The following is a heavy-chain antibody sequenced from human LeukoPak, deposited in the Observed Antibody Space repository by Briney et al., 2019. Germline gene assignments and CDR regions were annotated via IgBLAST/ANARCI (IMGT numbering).Heavy chain of an antibody. CDR2: INHSGST. V-gene: IGHV4-34*01. CDR1: GGSFSGYY. D-gene: IGHD3-3*01. Sequence: SETLSLTCAVYGGSFSGYYWSWIRQLPGKGLEWIGEINHSGSTNYNPSLKSRVTISVDTSKNQFSLKLSSVTAADTAVYYCARALAKAITIFGVVTHYYYGMDVWGQGTTVTVSS. J-gene: IGHJ6*02. CDR3: ARALAKAITIFGVVTHYYYGMDV.